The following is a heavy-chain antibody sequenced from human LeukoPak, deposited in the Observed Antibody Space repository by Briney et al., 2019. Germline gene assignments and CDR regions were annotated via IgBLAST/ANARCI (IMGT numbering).Heavy chain of an antibody. CDR2: INSDGSST. J-gene: IGHJ6*04. CDR3: ARGVNSGSYFMDV. Sequence: GGSLRLSCAASGFSFSYSWMHWVRQAPGKGLMGVSRINSDGSSTSYADSVKGRFTISRDNAKNTLYLQMNSLGAEDTAVYYCARGVNSGSYFMDVWGKGTTVTVSS. D-gene: IGHD1-26*01. V-gene: IGHV3-74*01. CDR1: GFSFSYSW.